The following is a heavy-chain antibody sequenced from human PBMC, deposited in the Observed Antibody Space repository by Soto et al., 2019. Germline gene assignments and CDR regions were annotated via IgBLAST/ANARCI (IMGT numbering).Heavy chain of an antibody. CDR1: GGTFSRHS. Sequence: QVQMVQSGAEVKKPGSSARVSCKVSGGTFSRHSISWVRQAPGQGLEWMGGINPIFDATQSAQKFQGRLTISADETTTTFHIELCALRAQDTAIHYSAGDLTSVRGSWGAGTLVTVSS. J-gene: IGHJ4*02. CDR3: AGDLTSVRGS. D-gene: IGHD2-15*01. CDR2: INPIFDAT. V-gene: IGHV1-69*01.